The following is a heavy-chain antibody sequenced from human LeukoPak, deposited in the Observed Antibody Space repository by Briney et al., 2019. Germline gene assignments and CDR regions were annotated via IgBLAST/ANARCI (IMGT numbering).Heavy chain of an antibody. D-gene: IGHD1-14*01. V-gene: IGHV1-2*02. J-gene: IGHJ5*02. CDR2: INPDSGGT. CDR3: ARDHLLFRQPPNWFDP. CDR1: GYTFSDYY. Sequence: ASVKVSCKASGYTFSDYYMHWVRQAPGQGLEWMGWINPDSGGTKYAQKFQDRVTMTSDTSISTAYMELSRLRSDDTAEYYCARDHLLFRQPPNWFDPWGQGTLVTVSS.